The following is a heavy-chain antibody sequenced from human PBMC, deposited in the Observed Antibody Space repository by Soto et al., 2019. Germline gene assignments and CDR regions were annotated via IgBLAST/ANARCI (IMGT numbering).Heavy chain of an antibody. J-gene: IGHJ4*02. CDR3: ARGSEAARAFDY. CDR1: GGSFSGYY. D-gene: IGHD6-6*01. Sequence: QVQLQQWGAGLLKPSETLSLTCAVYGGSFSGYYWSWIRQPPGKGLEWIGEINHSGSTNYNPTLKRRVTISVETSKNQFALKLSSVTAADTAVYYCARGSEAARAFDYWGQGTLVTVSS. V-gene: IGHV4-34*01. CDR2: INHSGST.